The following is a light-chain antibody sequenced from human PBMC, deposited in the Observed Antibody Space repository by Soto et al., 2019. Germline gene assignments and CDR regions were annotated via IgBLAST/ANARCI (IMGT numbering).Light chain of an antibody. V-gene: IGKV1-33*01. CDR1: QDISNY. CDR2: DAS. J-gene: IGKJ4*01. CDR3: QQYDNLLT. Sequence: GDRVTITCQASQDISNYLNWYQQKPGKAPKLLIYDASNLETGVPSRFSGSGSGTDFTFTISSLQPEDIATYYCQQYDNLLTFGGGTKGDIK.